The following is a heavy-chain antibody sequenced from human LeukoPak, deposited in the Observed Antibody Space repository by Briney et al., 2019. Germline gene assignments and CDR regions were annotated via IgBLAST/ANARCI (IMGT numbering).Heavy chain of an antibody. V-gene: IGHV1-18*01. Sequence: ASVKVSCKASGYTFTSYGISWVRQAPGQGLEWMGWISAYNGNTNYAQKFQGRVTMTRNTSISTAYMELSSLRSEDTAVYYCARGFPSRPWGQGTLVTVSS. CDR1: GYTFTSYG. CDR2: ISAYNGNT. CDR3: ARGFPSRP. J-gene: IGHJ5*02.